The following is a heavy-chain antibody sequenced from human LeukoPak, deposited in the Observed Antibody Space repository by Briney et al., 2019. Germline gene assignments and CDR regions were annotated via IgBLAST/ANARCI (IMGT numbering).Heavy chain of an antibody. Sequence: ASVKVSCKVSGYTLTELSMHWVRQAPGKGLEWMGGFDPEDGETIYAQKFQGRVTMTEDTSTDTAYMELSSLRSEDTAVYYCATGGRAVFAQMATISYGFVYWGQGTLVTVSS. CDR3: ATGGRAVFAQMATISYGFVY. D-gene: IGHD5-24*01. CDR2: FDPEDGET. V-gene: IGHV1-24*01. J-gene: IGHJ4*02. CDR1: GYTLTELS.